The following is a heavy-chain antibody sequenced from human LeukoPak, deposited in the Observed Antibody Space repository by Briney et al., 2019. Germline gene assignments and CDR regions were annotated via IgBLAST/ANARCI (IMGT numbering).Heavy chain of an antibody. D-gene: IGHD3-22*01. V-gene: IGHV3-64*01. CDR2: ISSNGGST. J-gene: IGHJ3*02. Sequence: GGSLRLSCAASGFTFSSYAMHWVRQAPGKGLEYVSAISSNGGSTYYANSVKGRFTISRDNSKNTLYLQMGSLRAEDMAVYYCARDSGYYDSSGYYYHDAFDIWGQGTMVTVSS. CDR1: GFTFSSYA. CDR3: ARDSGYYDSSGYYYHDAFDI.